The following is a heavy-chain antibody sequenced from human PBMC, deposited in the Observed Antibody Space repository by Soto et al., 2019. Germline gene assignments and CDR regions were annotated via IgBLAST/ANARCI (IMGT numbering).Heavy chain of an antibody. CDR1: GFTFSNYA. Sequence: GGSLRLSCAASGFTFSNYAMNWVRQAPGKGLEWVSSISSSGDDTYYPDSVKGRFTISRDNSRNKLYLQMNSLRAEDTAIYFCAKNGYEYSTSSPWFDPWGQGTLVTVSS. J-gene: IGHJ5*02. CDR2: ISSSGDDT. D-gene: IGHD6-6*01. V-gene: IGHV3-23*01. CDR3: AKNGYEYSTSSPWFDP.